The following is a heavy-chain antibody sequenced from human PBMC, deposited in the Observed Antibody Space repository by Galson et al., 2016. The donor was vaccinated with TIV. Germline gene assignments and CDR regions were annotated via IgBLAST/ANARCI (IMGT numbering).Heavy chain of an antibody. CDR2: ISYDESNK. CDR1: GFTFSSYT. D-gene: IGHD5-12*01. V-gene: IGHV3-30*04. J-gene: IGHJ5*02. CDR3: ATVPGYSGYDYGWFDR. Sequence: SLRLSCAASGFTFSSYTMHWVRQAPGQGLEWVSIISYDESNKYYADFVRGRFTISRDNSKNTLYLQMNSLRPEDTAVYYCATVPGYSGYDYGWFDRWGQGTLVTVSS.